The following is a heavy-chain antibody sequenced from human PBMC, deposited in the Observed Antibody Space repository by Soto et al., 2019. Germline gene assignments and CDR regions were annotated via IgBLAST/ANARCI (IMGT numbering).Heavy chain of an antibody. CDR1: GGSISSGGYY. J-gene: IGHJ6*02. Sequence: QVQLQESGPGLVKPSQTLSLTCTVSGGSISSGGYYWSWIRQHPGKGLEWIGYIYYSGSTYYNPSLKSRLTMSVDTSKNQFSLKLSSVTAADTAVYYCAREVAVGVDYYYYYGMDVWGQGTTVTVSS. CDR2: IYYSGST. CDR3: AREVAVGVDYYYYYGMDV. D-gene: IGHD6-19*01. V-gene: IGHV4-31*03.